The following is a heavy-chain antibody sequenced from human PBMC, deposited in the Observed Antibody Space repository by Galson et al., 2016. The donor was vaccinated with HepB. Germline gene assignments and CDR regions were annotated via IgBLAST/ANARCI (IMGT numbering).Heavy chain of an antibody. CDR3: ARAPMLRGVIMTTPFDY. CDR1: GFSFSSYV. CDR2: LSSDGRNK. J-gene: IGHJ4*02. D-gene: IGHD3-10*01. V-gene: IGHV3-30-3*01. Sequence: SLRLSCAASGFSFSSYVMNWVRQAPGKGLEWVAFLSSDGRNKFYADSVKGRFTIARDNSKNTLYLQMNSLSAADTAVYYCARAPMLRGVIMTTPFDYWGQGTLVTVSS.